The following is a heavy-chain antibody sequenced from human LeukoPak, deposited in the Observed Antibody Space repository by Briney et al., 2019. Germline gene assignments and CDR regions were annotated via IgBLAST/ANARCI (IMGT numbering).Heavy chain of an antibody. CDR2: ISGSGGST. CDR1: GFTFSSYA. Sequence: AGGSLRLSCAASGFTFSSYAMSWVRQAPGKGLEWVSAISGSGGSTYYADSVKGRFTISRDNSKNTLYLQMNSLRAEDTAVYYCATPIQLLVGGALGKFDYWGQGTLVTVSS. J-gene: IGHJ4*02. CDR3: ATPIQLLVGGALGKFDY. V-gene: IGHV3-23*01. D-gene: IGHD5-18*01.